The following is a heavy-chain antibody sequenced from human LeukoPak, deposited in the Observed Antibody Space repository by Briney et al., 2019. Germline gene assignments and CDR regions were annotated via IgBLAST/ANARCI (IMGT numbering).Heavy chain of an antibody. CDR3: AAVGATYLFDY. CDR2: ISAYNGNT. V-gene: IGHV1-18*01. CDR1: GYTFTSYG. D-gene: IGHD1-26*01. J-gene: IGHJ4*02. Sequence: ASVKVSCKASGYTFTSYGISWVRQAPGQGLEWMGWISAYNGNTNYAQKFQGRVTITADESTSTAYMELSSLRSEDTAVYYCAAVGATYLFDYWGQGTLVTVSS.